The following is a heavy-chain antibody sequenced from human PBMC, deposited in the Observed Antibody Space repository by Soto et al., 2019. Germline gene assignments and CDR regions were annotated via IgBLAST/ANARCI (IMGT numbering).Heavy chain of an antibody. D-gene: IGHD3-22*01. CDR3: VKGTYYYDSSGYYSFGY. Sequence: PGGSLRLSCSASGFTFSSYAMHWVRQAPGKGLEYVSAISSNGGSTYYADSVKGRFTISRDNSKNTLYLQMSSLRAEDTAVYYCVKGTYYYDSSGYYSFGYWGQGTLVTVSS. V-gene: IGHV3-64D*06. J-gene: IGHJ4*02. CDR2: ISSNGGST. CDR1: GFTFSSYA.